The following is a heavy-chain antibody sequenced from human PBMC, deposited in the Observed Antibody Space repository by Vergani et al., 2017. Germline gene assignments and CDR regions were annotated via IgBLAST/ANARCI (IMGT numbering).Heavy chain of an antibody. CDR2: ISGSGGRT. CDR1: GFTFSSYV. J-gene: IGHJ4*02. V-gene: IGHV3-23*01. D-gene: IGHD6-19*01. Sequence: EVKLLESGGGLVQPGGSLRLSCVASGFTFSSYVMSWVRQAPGEGLEWVSAISGSGGRTYYADTAKGRFTISGDNYKNTLYLQMNSLRAEDTAVYYCAKDLSGWSNSPVDYWGQGTLVTVSS. CDR3: AKDLSGWSNSPVDY.